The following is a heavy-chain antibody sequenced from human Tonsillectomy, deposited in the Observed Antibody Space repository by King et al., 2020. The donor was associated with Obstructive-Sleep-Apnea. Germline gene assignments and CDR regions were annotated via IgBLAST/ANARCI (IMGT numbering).Heavy chain of an antibody. CDR3: ARADYGDVKVYSFDY. D-gene: IGHD4-17*01. CDR2: ITVYNGNT. J-gene: IGHJ4*02. CDR1: GYTFTTYG. V-gene: IGHV1-18*01. Sequence: QLVQSGTEVKKPGASVKVSCKASGYTFTTYGTSWVRQAPGQGLEWMGWITVYNGNTNYAEKFQGRVTMTTGTSKSTAYMELRNLKSDDTAVYYCARADYGDVKVYSFDYWGQGTLVTVSS.